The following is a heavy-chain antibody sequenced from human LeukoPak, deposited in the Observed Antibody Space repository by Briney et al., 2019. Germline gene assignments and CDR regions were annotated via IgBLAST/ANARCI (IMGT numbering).Heavy chain of an antibody. D-gene: IGHD6-19*01. CDR3: ARVHTSGLIY. Sequence: ASVKVSCKASGYSFTVYSMHWVRQAPGQGLEWMGWINPNSGVTNYAQQFQGRVTMTRDTSITTAYMELSGLRSDDTAVCYCARVHTSGLIYWGQGTLVTVSS. V-gene: IGHV1-2*02. J-gene: IGHJ4*02. CDR2: INPNSGVT. CDR1: GYSFTVYS.